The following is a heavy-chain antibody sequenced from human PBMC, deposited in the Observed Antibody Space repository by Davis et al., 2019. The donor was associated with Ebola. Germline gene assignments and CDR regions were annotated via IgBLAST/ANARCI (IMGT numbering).Heavy chain of an antibody. Sequence: PGGSLRLSCAASGFTFSSYGMHWVRQAPGKGLEWVAVISYDGSNKYYADSVKGRFTISRDNSKNTLYLQMNSLRAEDTAVYYCARNRPRYGDLYYFDYWGQGTLVTVSS. CDR2: ISYDGSNK. J-gene: IGHJ4*02. V-gene: IGHV3-30*03. CDR1: GFTFSSYG. D-gene: IGHD4-17*01. CDR3: ARNRPRYGDLYYFDY.